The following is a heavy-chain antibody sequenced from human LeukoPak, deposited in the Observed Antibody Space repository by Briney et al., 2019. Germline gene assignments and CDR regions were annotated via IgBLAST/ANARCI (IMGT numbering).Heavy chain of an antibody. CDR2: IWYDGSNR. D-gene: IGHD6-13*01. V-gene: IGHV3-33*01. Sequence: GGSLRLSCAASGFTFSSYGMHWVRQAPGRGLEWVAIIWYDGSNRYYADSVKGRFTISRDNSKNTLYLQMNSLRAEDTAVYYCARGIAAAAKQGGFDYWGQGTLVTVSS. CDR3: ARGIAAAAKQGGFDY. CDR1: GFTFSSYG. J-gene: IGHJ4*02.